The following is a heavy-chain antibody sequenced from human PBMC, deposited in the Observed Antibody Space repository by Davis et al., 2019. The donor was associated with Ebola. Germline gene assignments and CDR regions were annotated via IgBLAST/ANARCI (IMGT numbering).Heavy chain of an antibody. CDR2: TYYTSKWRD. Sequence: HSQTLSLTCAISGDSVSTNTVAWNWIRQSPSRGLQWLGRTYYTSKWRDGYAVSVRSRISIKPDTSKNQVSLQLNSVTPDDTAVYYCAREEWSVLGHWGQGTLVTVSS. CDR1: GDSVSTNTVA. CDR3: AREEWSVLGH. D-gene: IGHD1-26*01. J-gene: IGHJ4*02. V-gene: IGHV6-1*01.